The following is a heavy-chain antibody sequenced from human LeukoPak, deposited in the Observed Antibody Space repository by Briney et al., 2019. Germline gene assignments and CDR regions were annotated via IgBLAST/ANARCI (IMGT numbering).Heavy chain of an antibody. CDR2: IYYSGST. CDR1: GGSISSYY. J-gene: IGHJ4*02. CDR3: ARVGCSGGSCYDY. V-gene: IGHV4-59*01. D-gene: IGHD2-15*01. Sequence: SETLSLTCTVSGGSISSYYWSWIRQPPGKGLEWIGCIYYSGSTNYNPSLKSRVTISVDTSKNRFSLKLSSVTAADTAVYYCARVGCSGGSCYDYWGQGTLVTVSS.